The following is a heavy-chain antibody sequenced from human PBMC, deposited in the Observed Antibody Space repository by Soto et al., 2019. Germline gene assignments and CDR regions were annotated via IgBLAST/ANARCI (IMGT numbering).Heavy chain of an antibody. CDR2: IFYGGST. D-gene: IGHD3-9*01. CDR3: ARTDILPPDHYYSDY. V-gene: IGHV4-59*01. CDR1: GDSISRYH. Sequence: SQPLSLACTVSGDSISRYHWNWIRKPPGKGLEWVGYIFYGGSTNYHPSLKSRVTISLGTSKNQLSLKLSSVTAADTAVCYCARTDILPPDHYYSDYRGQGIPVTVSS. J-gene: IGHJ4*02.